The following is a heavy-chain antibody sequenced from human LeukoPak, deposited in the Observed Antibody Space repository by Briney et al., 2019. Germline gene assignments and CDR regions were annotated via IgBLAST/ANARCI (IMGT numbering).Heavy chain of an antibody. Sequence: PGGSLRLSCVGSGFTFDDYGMSLVRQSPGKGLEWVAGINWNGGSTGYADSVKGRFTISRDNAKNSLYLQMNSLRGEDTALYYCAISPGITGTTTGFDYWGQGTLVIVSS. CDR2: INWNGGST. J-gene: IGHJ4*02. D-gene: IGHD1-14*01. CDR3: AISPGITGTTTGFDY. V-gene: IGHV3-20*04. CDR1: GFTFDDYG.